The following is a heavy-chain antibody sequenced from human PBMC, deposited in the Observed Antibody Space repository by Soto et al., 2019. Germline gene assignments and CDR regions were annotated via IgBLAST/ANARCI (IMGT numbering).Heavy chain of an antibody. J-gene: IGHJ4*02. CDR1: GYTLTELS. Sequence: ASVKVSCKVSGYTLTELSMHWVRQAPGKGLEWMGGFDPEDGETIYAQKFQGRVTMTEDTSTDTAYMELSSLRSEDTAVYYCATDRILEATHCSGGSCYTDWGQGTLVTVSS. V-gene: IGHV1-24*01. CDR3: ATDRILEATHCSGGSCYTD. CDR2: FDPEDGET. D-gene: IGHD2-15*01.